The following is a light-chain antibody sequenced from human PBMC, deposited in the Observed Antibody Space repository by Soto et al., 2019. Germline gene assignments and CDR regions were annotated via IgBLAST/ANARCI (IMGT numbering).Light chain of an antibody. CDR2: GAS. CDR3: QQYDNWPQWT. J-gene: IGKJ1*01. V-gene: IGKV3-15*01. Sequence: EIVMTQSPATLSVSPGERATLSCRASQSVSSNVAWYQQKPGQAPRLLIYGASTRAAGVPARFSGRGSGTEFTLNISRLQSEDFAVYYCQQYDNWPQWTFGQGTKVEIK. CDR1: QSVSSN.